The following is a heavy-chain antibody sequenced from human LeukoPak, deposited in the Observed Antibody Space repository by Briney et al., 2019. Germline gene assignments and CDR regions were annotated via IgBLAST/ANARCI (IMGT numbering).Heavy chain of an antibody. D-gene: IGHD1-1*01. J-gene: IGHJ4*02. CDR2: TYPDDADT. Sequence: GESLKISCKGFGYAFSSHWIGWVRQKPGEGLEWMGITYPDDADTRYSPSFQGHVTISADKAISTAYMQWSSLMTSDNAIYYCARHSLWNHIDYWGQGTLVTVSS. CDR1: GYAFSSHW. V-gene: IGHV5-51*01. CDR3: ARHSLWNHIDY.